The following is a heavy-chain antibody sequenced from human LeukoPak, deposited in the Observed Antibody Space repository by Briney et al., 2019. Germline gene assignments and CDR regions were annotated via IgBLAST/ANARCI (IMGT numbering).Heavy chain of an antibody. CDR3: AAYHYDSSGYYYGPLEYFQH. CDR2: IIPILGIA. J-gene: IGHJ1*01. V-gene: IGHV1-69*02. Sequence: SVKVSCKASGGTFSSYTISWVRQAPGQGLEWMGRIIPILGIANYAQKFQGRVTITADKSTSTAYMELSSLRSEDTAVYYCAAYHYDSSGYYYGPLEYFQHWGQGTLVTVSS. D-gene: IGHD3-22*01. CDR1: GGTFSSYT.